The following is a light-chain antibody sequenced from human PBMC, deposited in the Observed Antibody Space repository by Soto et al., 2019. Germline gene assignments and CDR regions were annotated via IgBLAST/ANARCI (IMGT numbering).Light chain of an antibody. CDR1: QSVSFN. CDR2: AAS. V-gene: IGKV3-15*01. CDR3: QQYNNWPLT. J-gene: IGKJ4*01. Sequence: EIVITQSPATLSVSPGERATLSCRASQSVSFNLAWYQQRPGLAPRLLIYAASTRATGIPARFSGSGSGTEFTLTISSLQSEDFAVYYCQQYNNWPLTFGGGTKVEIK.